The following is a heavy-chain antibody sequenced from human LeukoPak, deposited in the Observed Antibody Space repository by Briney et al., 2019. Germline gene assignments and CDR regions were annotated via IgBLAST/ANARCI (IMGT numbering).Heavy chain of an antibody. V-gene: IGHV3-11*04. CDR3: AELGITMIGGV. D-gene: IGHD3-10*02. CDR1: GFTVSSNY. J-gene: IGHJ6*04. Sequence: GGSLRLSCAASGFTVSSNYTSWVRQAPGKGLEWVSYISSSGSTIYYADSVKGRFTISRDNAKNSLYLQMNSLRAEDTAVYYCAELGITMIGGVWGKGTTVTISS. CDR2: ISSSGSTI.